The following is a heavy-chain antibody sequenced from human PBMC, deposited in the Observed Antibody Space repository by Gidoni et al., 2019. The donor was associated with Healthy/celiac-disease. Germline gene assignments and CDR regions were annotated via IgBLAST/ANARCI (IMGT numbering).Heavy chain of an antibody. CDR3: ARGRIVRGSPFDI. Sequence: QLQLQESGSGLVKPSQTLSLTCAVSCGSISSGGYSWSWIRQPPGKGLEWIGYIYLSGSTYYNPSLKSRVTIPVDRSKNQFSLKLSSVTAADTAVYYCARGRIVRGSPFDIWGQGTMVTVSS. D-gene: IGHD3-22*01. J-gene: IGHJ3*02. CDR2: IYLSGST. CDR1: CGSISSGGYS. V-gene: IGHV4-30-2*01.